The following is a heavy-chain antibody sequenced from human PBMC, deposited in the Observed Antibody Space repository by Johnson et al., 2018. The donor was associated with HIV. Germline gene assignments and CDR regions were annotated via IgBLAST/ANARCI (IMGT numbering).Heavy chain of an antibody. V-gene: IGHV3-13*01. D-gene: IGHD6-6*01. CDR1: GFTFSSYD. CDR3: ARGSSDAFDI. CDR2: IGNAGHT. Sequence: VQVVESGGGLVQPGGSLRLSCAASGFTFSSYDMHWVRQATGKGLSWVSAIGNAGHTYYPGSVKGRFTNSREKTKNSLYLQKNSLRTGDTAVYYCARGSSDAFDIWGQGTMVTVSS. J-gene: IGHJ3*02.